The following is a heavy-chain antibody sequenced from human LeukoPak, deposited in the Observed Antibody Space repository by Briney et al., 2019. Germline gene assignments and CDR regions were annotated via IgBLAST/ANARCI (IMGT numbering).Heavy chain of an antibody. D-gene: IGHD3/OR15-3a*01. CDR1: GGSISSFY. CDR3: ARDILGPSGY. Sequence: SETLSLTCTVSGGSISSFYWSWIRQPPGKGLEWIGDIDYSGSTIYNPALKSRVTVSVDTSKNQFSLELNSVTAADTAVYYCARDILGPSGYWGQGTLVIVSS. V-gene: IGHV4-59*12. CDR2: IDYSGST. J-gene: IGHJ4*02.